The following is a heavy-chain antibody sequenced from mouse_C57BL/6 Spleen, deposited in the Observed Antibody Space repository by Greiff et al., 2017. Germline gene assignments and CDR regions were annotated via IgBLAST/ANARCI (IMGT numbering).Heavy chain of an antibody. D-gene: IGHD1-1*01. Sequence: EVKLVESGGGLVKPGGSLKLSCAASGFTFSSYTMPWVRQTPEKRLEWVATISGGGGNTYYPDSVKGRFTITRDNAKNTLYLQMSSLRSEDTALYYCARHYDYGSSYYFGYGGQGTTLTVSS. V-gene: IGHV5-9*01. CDR2: ISGGGGNT. CDR1: GFTFSSYT. CDR3: ARHYDYGSSYYFGY. J-gene: IGHJ2*01.